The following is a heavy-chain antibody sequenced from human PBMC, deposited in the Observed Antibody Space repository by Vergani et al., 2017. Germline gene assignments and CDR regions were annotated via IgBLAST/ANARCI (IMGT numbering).Heavy chain of an antibody. CDR3: ARGYCSSTSCP. CDR1: GFTFSSYS. Sequence: EVQLVESGGGLVKPGGSLRLSCAASGFTFSSYSMNWVRQAPGKGLEWVSSISSSSSYIYYTDSVKGRFTISRDNAKNSLYLQMNSLRAEATAVYYCARGYCSSTSCPWGQGTLVTVSS. CDR2: ISSSSSYI. V-gene: IGHV3-21*01. J-gene: IGHJ5*02. D-gene: IGHD2-2*01.